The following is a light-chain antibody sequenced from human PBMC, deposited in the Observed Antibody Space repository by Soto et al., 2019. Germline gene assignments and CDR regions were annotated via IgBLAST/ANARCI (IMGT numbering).Light chain of an antibody. CDR2: AAS. V-gene: IGKV1-39*01. Sequence: TQSPGTLSLSPGERATLSCRASQSVSSSYLAWYQQKPGKAPKLLIYAASSLQSGVPSSFSGSGSGTDFTLTISSLQPEDFATYYCQQSYSTPITFGQGTRLEIK. J-gene: IGKJ5*01. CDR3: QQSYSTPIT. CDR1: QSVSSSY.